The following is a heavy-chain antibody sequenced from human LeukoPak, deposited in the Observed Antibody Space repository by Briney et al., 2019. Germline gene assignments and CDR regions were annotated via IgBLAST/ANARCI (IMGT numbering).Heavy chain of an antibody. J-gene: IGHJ6*02. CDR2: IWYDGSKK. D-gene: IGHD3-9*01. V-gene: IGHV3-33*01. CDR3: ARGQYYDILTGYYTDYYYYYGMDV. Sequence: GGSLRLSCAASGFTFSNYGMHWVRQAPGKGLEWVAVIWYDGSKKDYADSVKGRFTISRDNSKSTLYLQMSSLRAEDTAVYYCARGQYYDILTGYYTDYYYYYGMDVWGQGTTVTVSS. CDR1: GFTFSNYG.